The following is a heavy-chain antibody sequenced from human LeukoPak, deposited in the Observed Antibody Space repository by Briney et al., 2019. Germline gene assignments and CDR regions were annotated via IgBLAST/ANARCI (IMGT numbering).Heavy chain of an antibody. J-gene: IGHJ4*02. Sequence: GRSLRLSCAASGFTFSSYGMHWVRQAPGKGLEWVAVIWYDGSNKYYADSVKGRFTISRGNSKNTLYLQMNSLRAEDTAVYYCARDRRGGGGSYFDYWGQGTLATVSS. D-gene: IGHD1-26*01. CDR2: IWYDGSNK. CDR3: ARDRRGGGGSYFDY. CDR1: GFTFSSYG. V-gene: IGHV3-33*01.